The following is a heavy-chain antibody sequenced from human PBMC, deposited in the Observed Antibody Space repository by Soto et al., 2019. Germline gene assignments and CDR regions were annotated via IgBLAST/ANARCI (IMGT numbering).Heavy chain of an antibody. V-gene: IGHV3-23*01. J-gene: IGHJ4*02. Sequence: EVQVLDSGGGLVQPGGSLRLSCEAPGSQLKNNAMNWFPQPPGKGLEWFATISATGGSTYYADSVKGRFTISRDNSKNTLYLQMNGLRVEDTAVYYCAKDRLAGNFDYWGQGTQVTVSS. CDR2: ISATGGST. CDR1: GSQLKNNA. CDR3: AKDRLAGNFDY.